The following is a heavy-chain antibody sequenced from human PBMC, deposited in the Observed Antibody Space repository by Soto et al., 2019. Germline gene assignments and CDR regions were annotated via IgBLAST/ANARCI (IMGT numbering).Heavy chain of an antibody. V-gene: IGHV3-30*18. J-gene: IGHJ3*02. CDR2: ISYDGDNE. CDR1: GFTFSNYG. D-gene: IGHD5-18*01. CDR3: AKGDTVMAYASDI. Sequence: GGSLRLSCAASGFTFSNYGMHWVRQAPGKGLEWVAVISYDGDNEYSADSVKGRFTVSRDNSKNTLYLQMNSLRAEDTAVYYCAKGDTVMAYASDIWGQGTMVTVSS.